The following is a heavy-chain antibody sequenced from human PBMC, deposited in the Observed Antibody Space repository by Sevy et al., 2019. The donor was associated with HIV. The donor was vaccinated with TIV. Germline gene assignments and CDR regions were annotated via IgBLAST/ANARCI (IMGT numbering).Heavy chain of an antibody. J-gene: IGHJ4*02. Sequence: GSLRLSCAASGFTLGSYTMNWVRQAPGEGLEWVASISATGGSTYYADSVKGRFTISRDVSKGLLYLQMNSLTAEDTAIFYCAKTLQKLPFHPHYFDYWGQRTLVTVSS. V-gene: IGHV3-23*01. CDR2: ISATGGST. CDR1: GFTLGSYT. D-gene: IGHD2-21*02. CDR3: AKTLQKLPFHPHYFDY.